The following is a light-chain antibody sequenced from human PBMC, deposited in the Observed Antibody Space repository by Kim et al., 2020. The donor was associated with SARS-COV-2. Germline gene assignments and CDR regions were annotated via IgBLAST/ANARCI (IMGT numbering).Light chain of an antibody. J-gene: IGLJ3*02. V-gene: IGLV3-1*01. CDR3: QGWDSSTAWV. Sequence: SYELTQPPSVSVSPGQTASITCSGDKLGDKYACWYQQKPGQSPVLVIYQDSKRPSGIPERFSGSNSGNTATLTISGTQAMDEADYYCQGWDSSTAWVFGG. CDR1: KLGDKY. CDR2: QDS.